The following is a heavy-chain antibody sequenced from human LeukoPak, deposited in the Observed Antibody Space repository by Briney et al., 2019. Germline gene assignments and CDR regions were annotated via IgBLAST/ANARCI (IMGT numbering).Heavy chain of an antibody. D-gene: IGHD2-2*01. CDR3: ATSLRVDYYGMDV. CDR2: IYPGDSDT. V-gene: IGHV5-51*01. CDR1: GYSFTSYW. Sequence: GESLKISCKGSGYSFTSYWIGWVRQMPGKGLEWMGIIYPGDSDTRYSPSFQGQVTISADKSVSTAYPQWSSLKASDTAMYYCATSLRVDYYGMDVWGQGTTVTVSS. J-gene: IGHJ6*02.